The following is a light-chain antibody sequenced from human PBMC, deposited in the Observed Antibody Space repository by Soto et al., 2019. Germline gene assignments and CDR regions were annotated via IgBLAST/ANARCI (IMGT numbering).Light chain of an antibody. J-gene: IGLJ2*01. CDR3: SSYAGSNNVV. V-gene: IGLV1-40*01. CDR1: SSNIGAGYD. Sequence: QPVLTQPPSVSGAPGQRVTISCTGSSSNIGAGYDVHWYQQLPGTAPKLLIYGNSNRPSGVPDRFSGSKSGTSASLAITGLQAEDEADYYCSSYAGSNNVVFGGGTKLTVL. CDR2: GNS.